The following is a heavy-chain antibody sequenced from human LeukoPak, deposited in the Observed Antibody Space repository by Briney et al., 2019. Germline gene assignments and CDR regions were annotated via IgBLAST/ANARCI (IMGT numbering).Heavy chain of an antibody. CDR2: ISGSGGST. D-gene: IGHD5-12*01. J-gene: IGHJ4*02. Sequence: GGSLRLSCAASGFTFSSYAMSWVRQAPGKGLEWVSAISGSGGSTYYADSVKGRFTISRDNSKNTLYLQMNSVRAEDTAAYYCAKRKSGYEYIDYWGQGTLVTVSS. CDR1: GFTFSSYA. V-gene: IGHV3-23*01. CDR3: AKRKSGYEYIDY.